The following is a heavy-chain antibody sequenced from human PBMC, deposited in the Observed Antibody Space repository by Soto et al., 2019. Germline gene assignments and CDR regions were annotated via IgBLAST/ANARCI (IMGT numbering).Heavy chain of an antibody. Sequence: GGSLRLSCAASGFTVSSNFMSWVRQAPGKGLEWVSIIYSDGSTYYADSVKGRFTISRDNSKNTLYLQMNSLRADDTAVYYCASRRNPYGAYDYWGQATLVTVSS. D-gene: IGHD4-17*01. CDR1: GFTVSSNF. CDR2: IYSDGST. V-gene: IGHV3-66*01. CDR3: ASRRNPYGAYDY. J-gene: IGHJ4*02.